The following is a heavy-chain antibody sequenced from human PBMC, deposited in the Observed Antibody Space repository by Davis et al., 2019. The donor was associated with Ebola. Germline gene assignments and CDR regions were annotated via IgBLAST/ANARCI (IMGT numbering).Heavy chain of an antibody. V-gene: IGHV4-59*01. CDR3: ARGPYYYDSSGYYYHYFDY. D-gene: IGHD3-22*01. CDR2: IYYSGST. CDR1: GGSISSYY. J-gene: IGHJ4*02. Sequence: GSLRLSCTVSGGSISSYYWSWIRQPPGKGLEWIGYIYYSGSTNYNPSLKSRVTISVDTSKNQFSLKLSSVTAADTAVYYCARGPYYYDSSGYYYHYFDYWGQGTLVTVSS.